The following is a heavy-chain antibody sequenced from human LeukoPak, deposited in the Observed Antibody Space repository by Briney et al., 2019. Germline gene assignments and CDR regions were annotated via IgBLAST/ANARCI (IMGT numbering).Heavy chain of an antibody. Sequence: SETLSLTCTVSGGSISPYYWSWTRQPPGKGLEWIGYVYYSGSTNYNSSLRSRVTISVDASKNQFSLQLTSVSAADTAVYFCARGGWSLDYWGQGTLVTVSS. CDR3: ARGGWSLDY. J-gene: IGHJ4*02. CDR1: GGSISPYY. V-gene: IGHV4-59*01. CDR2: VYYSGST. D-gene: IGHD6-19*01.